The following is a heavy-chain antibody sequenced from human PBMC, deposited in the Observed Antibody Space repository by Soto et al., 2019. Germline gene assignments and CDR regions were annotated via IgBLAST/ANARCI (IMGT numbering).Heavy chain of an antibody. V-gene: IGHV1-46*01. J-gene: IGHJ6*02. CDR3: ARESVDIVATTRVSGGMDV. D-gene: IGHD5-12*01. CDR1: GYTFTSYY. Sequence: QVQLVQSGAEVKKPGASVKVSCKASGYTFTSYYMHWVRQAPGQRLEWMGIINPSGGSTSYAQKCQGGVTMTRDTSPSTVYMELSSLRSEDTAVYYCARESVDIVATTRVSGGMDVWGQGTTVTVSS. CDR2: INPSGGST.